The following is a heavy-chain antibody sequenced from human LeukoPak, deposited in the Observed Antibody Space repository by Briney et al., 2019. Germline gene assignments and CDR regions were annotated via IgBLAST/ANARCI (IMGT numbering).Heavy chain of an antibody. V-gene: IGHV4-4*07. CDR2: IYTSGST. Sequence: SETLSLTCTVSGGSISSYYWSWLRQPAGKGLEWIGRIYTSGSTNYNPSLKSRVTMSVDTSKNQFSLKLSSVTAADTAAYYCARDRVYSYGYSYYYYMDVWGKGTTVTVSS. CDR3: ARDRVYSYGYSYYYYMDV. CDR1: GGSISSYY. D-gene: IGHD5-18*01. J-gene: IGHJ6*03.